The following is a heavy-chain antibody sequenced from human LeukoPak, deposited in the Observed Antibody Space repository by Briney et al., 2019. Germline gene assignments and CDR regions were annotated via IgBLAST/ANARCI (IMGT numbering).Heavy chain of an antibody. Sequence: PGGSLRLSCAASGFTFSSYWMSWVRQAPGKGLEWVANIKQDGSEKYYVDSVKGRFTISRDNAKNSLYLQMNSLRAEDTAVYYCAKSQYYYDSSVRNWFDPWGQGTLVTVSS. CDR2: IKQDGSEK. D-gene: IGHD3-22*01. CDR3: AKSQYYYDSSVRNWFDP. J-gene: IGHJ5*02. CDR1: GFTFSSYW. V-gene: IGHV3-7*01.